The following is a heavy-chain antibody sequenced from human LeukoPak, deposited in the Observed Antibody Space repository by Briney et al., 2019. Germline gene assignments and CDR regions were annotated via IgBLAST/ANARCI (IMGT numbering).Heavy chain of an antibody. CDR3: ATGGFSTSWPTLDY. Sequence: SGGSLRLSCAASGFTFSSYSMNWVRQAPGKGLEWVAVISFDGNNKYYADSVEGRFPISRDNSKNTLYLQMNSLRAEDTAVYYCATGGFSTSWPTLDYWGQGTLVTVSS. CDR2: ISFDGNNK. V-gene: IGHV3-30*03. J-gene: IGHJ4*02. CDR1: GFTFSSYS. D-gene: IGHD6-13*01.